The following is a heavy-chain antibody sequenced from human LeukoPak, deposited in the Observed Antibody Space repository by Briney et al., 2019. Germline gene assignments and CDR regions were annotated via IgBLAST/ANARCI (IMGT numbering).Heavy chain of an antibody. V-gene: IGHV4-34*01. Sequence: SETLSLTCAVYGGSLSGYYWSWIRQPPGEGLEWIGEINHSGSTNYNPSLKSRVTISVDTSKNQFSLKLSSVTAADTAVYYCARRGYYYDSSGYYDFDYWGQGTLVTVSS. CDR3: ARRGYYYDSSGYYDFDY. CDR1: GGSLSGYY. J-gene: IGHJ4*02. D-gene: IGHD3-22*01. CDR2: INHSGST.